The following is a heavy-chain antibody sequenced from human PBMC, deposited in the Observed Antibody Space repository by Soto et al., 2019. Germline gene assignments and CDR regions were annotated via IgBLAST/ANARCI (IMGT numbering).Heavy chain of an antibody. Sequence: SQTLSLTCAISGDSVSSNSATWNWIRQSPSRGLEWLGRTYYRSKWYSDYAVSVKSRITINPDTSKNQFSLQLNSVTPEDTALYYCARDGSSGWGRRLHNHFDFWGQGTLVTVSS. V-gene: IGHV6-1*01. D-gene: IGHD6-19*01. J-gene: IGHJ4*02. CDR2: TYYRSKWYS. CDR1: GDSVSSNSAT. CDR3: ARDGSSGWGRRLHNHFDF.